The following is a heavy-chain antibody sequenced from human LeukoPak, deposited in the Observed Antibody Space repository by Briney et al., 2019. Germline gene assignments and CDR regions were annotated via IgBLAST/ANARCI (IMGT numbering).Heavy chain of an antibody. Sequence: GGSLRLSCAASGFTFSRYWMSWVRQAPGKGLEWVATINQDGSDEYYVDSVKGRFTISRDNAKNSLYLQIDGLRAEDTAVYHCARKLYYYDNSPAGWFDPWGQGTLVTVSS. D-gene: IGHD3-22*01. V-gene: IGHV3-7*01. CDR3: ARKLYYYDNSPAGWFDP. CDR1: GFTFSRYW. J-gene: IGHJ5*02. CDR2: INQDGSDE.